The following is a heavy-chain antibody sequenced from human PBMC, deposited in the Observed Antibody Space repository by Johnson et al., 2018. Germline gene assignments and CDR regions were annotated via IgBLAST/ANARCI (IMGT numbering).Heavy chain of an antibody. Sequence: QVQLVESGAEVKKXMSSVRLSCKTAGGTFSSYPINWVRQAPGQGLECMGGIIPIVGTRNYEQKFQGRATITADESTSTVQMELRRLRSEDTAVYYCVRGYAGSNPYYGLGAFDGWGQGTMVTVSS. V-gene: IGHV1-69*01. D-gene: IGHD3-16*01. CDR2: IIPIVGTR. CDR1: GGTFSSYP. J-gene: IGHJ3*01. CDR3: VRGYAGSNPYYGLGAFDG.